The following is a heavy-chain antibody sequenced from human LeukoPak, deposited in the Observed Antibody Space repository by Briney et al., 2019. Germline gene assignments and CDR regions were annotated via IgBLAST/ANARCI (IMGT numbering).Heavy chain of an antibody. CDR2: INAGNGNT. Sequence: ASVKVSCKASGYTFTSYAMHWVRQAPGQRLEWMGWINAGNGNTKYSQKFQGRVTITRDTSASTAYMELSSLRSEDTAVYYCARDHVSGSFPTYYFDYWGQGTLVTVSS. J-gene: IGHJ4*02. D-gene: IGHD1-26*01. CDR3: ARDHVSGSFPTYYFDY. V-gene: IGHV1-3*01. CDR1: GYTFTSYA.